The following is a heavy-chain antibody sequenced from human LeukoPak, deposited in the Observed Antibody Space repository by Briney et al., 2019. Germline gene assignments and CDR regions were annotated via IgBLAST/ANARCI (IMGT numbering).Heavy chain of an antibody. CDR3: ARQGAISHPFDI. Sequence: SETLSLTCTVSGGSISGSYWSWTRQPPGKGLEWIGYIYYSGSTNYNPSLKSRVTISVDTSKNQFSLKLSSVTAADTAVYYCARQGAISHPFDIWGQGTMVAVSS. D-gene: IGHD1-26*01. CDR1: GGSISGSY. V-gene: IGHV4-59*08. J-gene: IGHJ3*02. CDR2: IYYSGST.